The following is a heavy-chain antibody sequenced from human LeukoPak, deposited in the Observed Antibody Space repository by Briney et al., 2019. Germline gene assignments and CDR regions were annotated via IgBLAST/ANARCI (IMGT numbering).Heavy chain of an antibody. CDR3: AKDRAAAFDY. CDR2: IRYDGTNK. V-gene: IGHV3-30*02. Sequence: GGSLRLSCAASGFTFSSYGMHWVRQAPGKGLEWVAFIRYDGTNKYYADSVKGRLTISRDNSKNTLYLQMNSLRAEDTAVYYCAKDRAAAFDYWGQGTLVTVSS. D-gene: IGHD2-15*01. J-gene: IGHJ4*02. CDR1: GFTFSSYG.